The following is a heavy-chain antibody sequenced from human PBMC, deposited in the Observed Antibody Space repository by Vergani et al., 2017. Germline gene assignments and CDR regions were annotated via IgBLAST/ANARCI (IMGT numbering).Heavy chain of an antibody. CDR1: GFTFSSYA. D-gene: IGHD3-22*01. Sequence: QVQLVESGGGVVQPGRSLRLSCAASGFTFSSYAMHWVRQAPGKGLEWVAVISYDGSNKYYADSVKGRFTISRDNSKKMLYLQMNSLRAEDTAVYYCARALSSGYYTFDIWGQGTMVTVSS. CDR2: ISYDGSNK. J-gene: IGHJ3*02. CDR3: ARALSSGYYTFDI. V-gene: IGHV3-30-3*01.